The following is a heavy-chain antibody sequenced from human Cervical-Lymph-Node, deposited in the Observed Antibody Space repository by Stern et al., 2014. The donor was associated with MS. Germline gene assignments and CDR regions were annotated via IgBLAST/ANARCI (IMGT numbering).Heavy chain of an antibody. J-gene: IGHJ4*02. CDR1: GGTFGNYA. V-gene: IGHV1-69*06. Sequence: QMQLVQSGAEVKKPGSSVKVSCTASGGTFGNYAIAWVRQAPGQGPEWMGGVLPIFGTRNYARKFQARVTITADKSLTTVDMELSSLTSDDTAVYYCAKGKDRPYYFESWGQGTLVTVSS. CDR3: AKGKDRPYYFES. CDR2: VLPIFGTR.